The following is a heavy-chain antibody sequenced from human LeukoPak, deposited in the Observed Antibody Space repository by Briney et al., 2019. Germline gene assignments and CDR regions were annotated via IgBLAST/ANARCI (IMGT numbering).Heavy chain of an antibody. D-gene: IGHD2-2*02. Sequence: SVNVSCKASGGTFSSYAISWVRQAPGQGLEWMGGIIPIFGTANYAQKFQGRVTITADESTSTAYMELSSLRSEDTAVYYCARDNEGCSSTSCYMWFDPWGQGTLVTVSS. CDR2: IIPIFGTA. CDR3: ARDNEGCSSTSCYMWFDP. J-gene: IGHJ5*02. V-gene: IGHV1-69*13. CDR1: GGTFSSYA.